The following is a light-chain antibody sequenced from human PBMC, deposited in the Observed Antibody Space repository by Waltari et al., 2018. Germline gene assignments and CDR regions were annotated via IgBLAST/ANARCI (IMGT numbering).Light chain of an antibody. J-gene: IGKJ1*01. CDR1: QSVSSN. V-gene: IGKV3-15*01. Sequence: EIVMTQFPATLSVSPGERATLSCRASQSVSSNLAWYQQKPGQAPRLLIYGASTRATGIPARFSGSGSGTEFTLTISSLQSEDFAVYYCQQYNNWPPRSTFGQGTKVEIK. CDR2: GAS. CDR3: QQYNNWPPRST.